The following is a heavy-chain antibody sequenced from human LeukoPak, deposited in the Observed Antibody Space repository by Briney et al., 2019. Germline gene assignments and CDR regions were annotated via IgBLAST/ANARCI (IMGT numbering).Heavy chain of an antibody. V-gene: IGHV4-59*01. CDR1: GGTMSSYF. J-gene: IGHJ4*02. D-gene: IGHD6-13*01. Sequence: SETVSLTCTVSGGTMSSYFWRWIRQPPEKTLEWIGYISSSGSSNYYPSLKRRVNISLDTSKNQFSLILTSVTAADTAVYYCTRSDIYPRPSSSWHFDYLGQGTLVTVSS. CDR3: TRSDIYPRPSSSWHFDY. CDR2: ISSSGSS.